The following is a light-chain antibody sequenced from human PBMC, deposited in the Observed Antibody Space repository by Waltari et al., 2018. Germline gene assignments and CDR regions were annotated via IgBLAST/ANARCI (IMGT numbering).Light chain of an antibody. J-gene: IGLJ2*01. V-gene: IGLV2-11*01. CDR2: DVN. CDR3: CSYAGTFSLL. CDR1: SSDVGGYNY. Sequence: QSALTQPRSVSGSPGQSVTISCSGTSSDVGGYNYVSWYQHHPGKAPRLMISDVNKRPSGVPERFSGSKSGNTASLTISGLQAEDEADYFCCSYAGTFSLLFGGGTKVTVL.